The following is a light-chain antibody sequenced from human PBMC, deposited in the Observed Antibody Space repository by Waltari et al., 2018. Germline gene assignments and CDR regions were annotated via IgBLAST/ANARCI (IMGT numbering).Light chain of an antibody. Sequence: DVVMTQSPLSLPVTLGQPASIPCRSSQSLVHSDGNTYLNRFQHRPGKSPRRLFYRVSNRDSGVPDRFSGSGSGTDFTLKISRVEAEDVGVYYCMQGTHWPWTFGQGTKVEIK. CDR3: MQGTHWPWT. CDR2: RVS. V-gene: IGKV2-30*02. J-gene: IGKJ1*01. CDR1: QSLVHSDGNTY.